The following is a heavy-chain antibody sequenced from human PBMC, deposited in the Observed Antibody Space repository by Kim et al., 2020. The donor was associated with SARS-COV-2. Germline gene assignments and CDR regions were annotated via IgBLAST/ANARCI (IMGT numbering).Heavy chain of an antibody. V-gene: IGHV3-33*01. J-gene: IGHJ3*02. D-gene: IGHD3-22*01. CDR2: IWYDGSNK. Sequence: SLILSFSSSLFTFLLSFIHFPLHSPGTLLEFLAIIWYDGSNKYYVDSVKGRFTISRDNSKNTLYLQMNSLRAEDTAVYYCARDGGDSSGYHDAFDIWGQGTMVTVSS. CDR1: LFTFLLSF. CDR3: ARDGGDSSGYHDAFDI.